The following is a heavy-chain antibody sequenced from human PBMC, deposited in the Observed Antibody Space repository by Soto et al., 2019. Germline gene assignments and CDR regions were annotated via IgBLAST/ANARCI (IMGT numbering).Heavy chain of an antibody. V-gene: IGHV4-59*01. Sequence: PSETLSLTCTVSGGSISSYYWSWIRQPPGKGLEWIGYIYYSGSTNYNPSLKSRVTISVDTSKNQFSLKLSSVTAADTAVYYCATGAIAARPFYYYYGMDVWGQGTTVTVSS. CDR1: GGSISSYY. CDR2: IYYSGST. D-gene: IGHD6-6*01. J-gene: IGHJ6*02. CDR3: ATGAIAARPFYYYYGMDV.